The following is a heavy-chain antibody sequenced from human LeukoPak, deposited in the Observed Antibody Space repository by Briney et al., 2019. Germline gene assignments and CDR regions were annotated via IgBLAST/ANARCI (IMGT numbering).Heavy chain of an antibody. J-gene: IGHJ6*03. Sequence: PGGSLRLSCAASGFTFSSYWMSWVRQAPGKGLEWVANIKQDGSGKYYVDSVKGRFTISRDKSKNTVYLQMNSLRAEDTALYYCAKVGADRHYDPRYCYMDVWGKGTTVTVSS. CDR1: GFTFSSYW. CDR2: IKQDGSGK. V-gene: IGHV3-7*01. D-gene: IGHD3-3*01. CDR3: AKVGADRHYDPRYCYMDV.